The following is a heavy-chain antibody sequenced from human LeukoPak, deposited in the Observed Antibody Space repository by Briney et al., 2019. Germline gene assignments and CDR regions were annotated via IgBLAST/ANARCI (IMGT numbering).Heavy chain of an antibody. CDR3: ARNRKGSFDY. Sequence: PSETLSLTCTVSGGSISSYYWSWIRQPPGKELEWIGYIYYSGSTNYNPSLKSRVTISVDTSKNQFSLKLSSVTAADTAVYYCARNRKGSFDYWGQGTLVTVSS. D-gene: IGHD1-14*01. CDR2: IYYSGST. J-gene: IGHJ4*02. V-gene: IGHV4-59*01. CDR1: GGSISSYY.